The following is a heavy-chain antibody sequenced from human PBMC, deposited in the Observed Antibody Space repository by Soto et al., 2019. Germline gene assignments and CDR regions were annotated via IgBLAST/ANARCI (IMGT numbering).Heavy chain of an antibody. CDR3: TRTARYFDD. D-gene: IGHD3-9*01. V-gene: IGHV4-59*01. Sequence: PSETLSLTCTVSGGSISSYYWSWIRQPPGKGLEWIGYIYYSGSTNYNPSLKSRVTISVDTSKNQISLKLSSVTAADTAVYYCTRTARYFDDWGQGTLVTVSS. CDR2: IYYSGST. J-gene: IGHJ4*02. CDR1: GGSISSYY.